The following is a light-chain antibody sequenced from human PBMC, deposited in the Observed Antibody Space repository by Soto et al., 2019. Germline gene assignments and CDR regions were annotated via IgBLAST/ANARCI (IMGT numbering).Light chain of an antibody. Sequence: DIQMTQSPSSLSASVGDRVTITCQASQDITIYLNWYQQRPGRAPKLLIYDASTLETGVPSRFSGSGSGTVVTFSIRSLLPEDIATYYCQHYENLPFTFGPGTKVAI. CDR1: QDITIY. J-gene: IGKJ3*01. CDR2: DAS. V-gene: IGKV1-33*01. CDR3: QHYENLPFT.